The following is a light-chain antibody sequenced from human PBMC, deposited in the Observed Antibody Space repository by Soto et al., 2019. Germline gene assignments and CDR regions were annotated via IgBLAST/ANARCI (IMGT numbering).Light chain of an antibody. CDR2: DAS. V-gene: IGKV3-20*01. J-gene: IGKJ1*01. CDR1: QSVSSY. CDR3: QQYGSSPRT. Sequence: IVLPQSHATLSLSPGERATLSCRASQSVSSYLAWYQQKPVQAPRLLIYDASNRATGIPARFSGSGSGTDFTLTISRLEPEDFAVYYCQQYGSSPRTFGQGTKVDIK.